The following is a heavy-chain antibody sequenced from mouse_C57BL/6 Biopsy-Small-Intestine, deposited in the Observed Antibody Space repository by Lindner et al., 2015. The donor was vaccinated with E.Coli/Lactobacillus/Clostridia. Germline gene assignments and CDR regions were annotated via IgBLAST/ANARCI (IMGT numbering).Heavy chain of an antibody. D-gene: IGHD2-3*01. Sequence: VQLQESGGGLVQPEGSLKLSCAASGFTFSTHAMHWVRQAPGKGLEWVARMRSRSNNYATYYADSVKDRITISRDDSQSMLYLQMNNLKTEDTAMYYCVRFYDDYYGGHFDVRGTGTTVTVSS. V-gene: IGHV10-3*01. CDR3: VRFYDDYYGGHFDV. J-gene: IGHJ1*03. CDR1: GFTFSTHA. CDR2: MRSRSNNYAT.